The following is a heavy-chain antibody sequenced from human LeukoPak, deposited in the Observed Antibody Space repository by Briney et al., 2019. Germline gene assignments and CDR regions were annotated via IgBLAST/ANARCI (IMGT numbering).Heavy chain of an antibody. CDR2: IYTSGCT. Sequence: PSETLSLTCTVSGGSISSYYWSWIRQPAREGLEWIGRIYTSGCTNYNPSLNSRVTISVDKSTNHLSLKLSSVTAADTAVYYCAREFVSGAAGGYYYYVDVWGKGTTVTVSS. J-gene: IGHJ6*03. CDR1: GGSISSYY. CDR3: AREFVSGAAGGYYYYVDV. D-gene: IGHD1-26*01. V-gene: IGHV4-4*07.